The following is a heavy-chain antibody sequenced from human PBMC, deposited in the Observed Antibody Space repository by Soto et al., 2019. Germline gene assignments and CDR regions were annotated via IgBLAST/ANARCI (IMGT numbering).Heavy chain of an antibody. J-gene: IGHJ4*02. CDR2: ISYDGSNK. V-gene: IGHV3-30*18. CDR1: GFTFRSYG. D-gene: IGHD6-13*01. CDR3: AKDAAAGGEYYFDY. Sequence: GGSLRLSCAASGFTFRSYGMHWVRQAPGKGLEWVAVISYDGSNKYYADSVKGRFTISRDNSKNTLYLQMNSLRAEDTAVYYCAKDAAAGGEYYFDYWGQGTLVTVSS.